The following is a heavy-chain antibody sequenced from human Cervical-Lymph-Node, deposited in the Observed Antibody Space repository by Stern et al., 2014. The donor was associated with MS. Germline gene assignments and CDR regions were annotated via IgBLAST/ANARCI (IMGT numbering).Heavy chain of an antibody. D-gene: IGHD5-24*01. CDR2: ISAYNGNT. CDR1: GYTFTSYG. Sequence: DQLVESGAEVKKPGASVKVSCKASGYTFTSYGISWVRQAPGQGLEWMGWISAYNGNTNYAQKLQGRVTMTTDTSTSTAYMELRSLRSDDTAVYYCARDSSHVEMATIGAYWGQGTLVTVSS. CDR3: ARDSSHVEMATIGAY. J-gene: IGHJ4*02. V-gene: IGHV1-18*04.